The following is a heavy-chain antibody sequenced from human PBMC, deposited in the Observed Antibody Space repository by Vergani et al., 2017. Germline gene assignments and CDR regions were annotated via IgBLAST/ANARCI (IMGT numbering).Heavy chain of an antibody. V-gene: IGHV5-51*01. J-gene: IGHJ4*02. CDR3: TRHVPCGDGACLHFDH. CDR2: NNPIDSKI. Sequence: EVQLVQSGAEVKKPGEPLKISCKYSESSFISNEIAWVRQMPGKGLQWMGNNNPIDSKIAYSPSFQGQAIMSLDKSITTAYLQWRSLKASDTAIYYCTRHVPCGDGACLHFDHWGQGTQVTVSS. CDR1: ESSFISNE. D-gene: IGHD2-21*01.